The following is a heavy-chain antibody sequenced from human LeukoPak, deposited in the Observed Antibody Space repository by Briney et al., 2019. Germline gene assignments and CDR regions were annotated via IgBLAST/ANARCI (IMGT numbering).Heavy chain of an antibody. Sequence: SETLSLTCTVYGGSFNGYHWSWIRQPPGKGLEWIGEFYYSGSTNYNTFLKSRVTISVDTSKNQFFLKLRYVTAPDTAVFYCASGGYCSSTSCQDGRGRWFYPWGQGTLVTVSS. CDR1: GGSFNGYH. CDR2: FYYSGST. J-gene: IGHJ5*02. CDR3: ASGGYCSSTSCQDGRGRWFYP. V-gene: IGHV4-34*01. D-gene: IGHD2-2*01.